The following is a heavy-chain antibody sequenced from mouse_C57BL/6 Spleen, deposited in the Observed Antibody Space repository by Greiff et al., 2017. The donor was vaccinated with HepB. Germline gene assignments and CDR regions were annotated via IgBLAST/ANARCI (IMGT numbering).Heavy chain of an antibody. J-gene: IGHJ4*01. Sequence: QVQLKQPGAELVKPGASVKMSCKASGYTFTSYWITWVKQRPGQGLEWIGDIYPGSGSTNYNEKFKSKATLTVDTSSSTAYMQLSSLTSEDSAVYYCARSGDSNPYAMDYWGQGTSGTVSS. V-gene: IGHV1-55*01. D-gene: IGHD2-5*01. CDR3: ARSGDSNPYAMDY. CDR2: IYPGSGST. CDR1: GYTFTSYW.